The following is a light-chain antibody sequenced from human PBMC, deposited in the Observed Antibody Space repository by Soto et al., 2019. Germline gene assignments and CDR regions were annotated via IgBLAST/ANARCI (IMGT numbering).Light chain of an antibody. V-gene: IGKV1-39*01. CDR2: SAS. Sequence: DFQMTQSPSSLSASVGDRVTITCRASQSISTYLNWYQQKPGKAPRLLIYSASNLQSGVPSRFSGSGSGTDLTLTISSLHPEDFATYYCQKTYTFGQGTKLEIK. CDR3: QKTYT. CDR1: QSISTY. J-gene: IGKJ2*01.